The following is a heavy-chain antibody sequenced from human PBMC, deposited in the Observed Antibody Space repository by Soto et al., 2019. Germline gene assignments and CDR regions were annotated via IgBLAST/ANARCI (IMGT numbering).Heavy chain of an antibody. Sequence: QVQLQQWGAGLLKPSETLSLTCAVYGVSFSGYYWSWIRQPPGKGLEWIGEINHSGSTNYNPSLKSRVTISVDTSKNQFSLKLSSVTAADTAVYYCATQGDYCSGGSCHDPWGQGTLVTVSS. D-gene: IGHD2-15*01. CDR1: GVSFSGYY. V-gene: IGHV4-34*01. J-gene: IGHJ5*02. CDR3: ATQGDYCSGGSCHDP. CDR2: INHSGST.